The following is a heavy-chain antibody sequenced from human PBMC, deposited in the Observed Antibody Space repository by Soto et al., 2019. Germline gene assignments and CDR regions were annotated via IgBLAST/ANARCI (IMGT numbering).Heavy chain of an antibody. J-gene: IGHJ5*02. CDR2: INHSGST. Sequence: SETLSLSCAVCGGSFCGYYWSWIRQPPGKGLEWIGEINHSGSTNYNPSLKSRVTISVDTSKNQFSLKLSSVTAADTAVYYCARAQYSSGWYDDYVGNPDSDPPVGGLPTGFDPWGQGTLVTVSS. V-gene: IGHV4-34*01. CDR3: ARAQYSSGWYDDYVGNPDSDPPVGGLPTGFDP. D-gene: IGHD6-19*01. CDR1: GGSFCGYY.